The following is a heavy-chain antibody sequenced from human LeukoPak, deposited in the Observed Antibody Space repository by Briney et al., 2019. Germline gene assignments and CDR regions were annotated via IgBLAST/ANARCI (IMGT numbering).Heavy chain of an antibody. CDR2: IYYSGST. J-gene: IGHJ5*02. D-gene: IGHD3-3*01. V-gene: IGHV4-39*01. CDR1: GGSISSSSYY. CDR3: ARLANTAYYDFCSGYFPNWFDP. Sequence: SETLSLTCTVSGGSISSSSYYWGWIRQPPGKGLEWIGSIYYSGSTYYNPSLKSRVTISVDTSKNQFSLKLSSVTAADTAVYYCARLANTAYYDFCSGYFPNWFDPWGQGTLVTVSS.